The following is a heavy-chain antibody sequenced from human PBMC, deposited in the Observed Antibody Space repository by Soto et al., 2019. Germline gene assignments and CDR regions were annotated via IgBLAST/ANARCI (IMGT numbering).Heavy chain of an antibody. J-gene: IGHJ3*02. CDR3: ARRYCRTVPCSGNDGFDI. CDR1: GFTFSSSV. D-gene: IGHD2-2*01. Sequence: GGSLRLSCAASGFTFSSSVIHWVRQTPGKGLEWVAVMSPDGNTKYFADSVKGRFTISRDNSRNTQYLQMSGLGAEDTAVYYCARRYCRTVPCSGNDGFDIWGQGTMVTVSS. V-gene: IGHV3-30-3*01. CDR2: MSPDGNTK.